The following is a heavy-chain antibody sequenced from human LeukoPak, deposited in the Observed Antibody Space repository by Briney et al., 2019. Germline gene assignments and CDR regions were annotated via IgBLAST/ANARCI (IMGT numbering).Heavy chain of an antibody. CDR3: ARALRTTMITFGGVIVIQASGGDY. J-gene: IGHJ4*02. CDR2: INTNTGNP. CDR1: GYTFTGYY. V-gene: IGHV7-4-1*02. D-gene: IGHD3-16*02. Sequence: GASVKVSCKASGYTFTGYYMHWVRQAPGQGLEWMGWINTNTGNPTYAQGFTGRFVFSLDTSVSTAYLQISSLKAEDTAVYYCARALRTTMITFGGVIVIQASGGDYWGQGTLVTVSS.